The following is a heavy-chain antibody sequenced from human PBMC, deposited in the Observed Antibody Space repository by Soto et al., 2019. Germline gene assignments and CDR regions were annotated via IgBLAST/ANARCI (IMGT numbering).Heavy chain of an antibody. CDR2: IYYSGST. V-gene: IGHV4-31*03. Sequence: QVQLQESCAGLVKPSQTLSLTCTVSGGSISSGGYYWSWIRQHPGKGLEWIGYIYYSGSTYYNPSLKSRVTISVDTSKNQFSLKLSSVTAADTAVHYCARTSYDSSGTAADPWGQGTLVTVSS. CDR1: GGSISSGGYY. J-gene: IGHJ5*02. D-gene: IGHD3-22*01. CDR3: ARTSYDSSGTAADP.